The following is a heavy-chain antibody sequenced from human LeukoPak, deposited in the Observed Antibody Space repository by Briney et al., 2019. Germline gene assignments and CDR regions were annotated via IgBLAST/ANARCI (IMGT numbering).Heavy chain of an antibody. D-gene: IGHD3-22*01. Sequence: ASVMVSCKASGYTFTIYGISWVRQAPGQRLEWMGWISAYNGNTNYAQKLQGRVTMTTDTSTSTAYMELRSLRSDDTAVYYCARGLYYYDSSGYYFGYWGQGTLVTVSS. CDR1: GYTFTIYG. CDR2: ISAYNGNT. CDR3: ARGLYYYDSSGYYFGY. V-gene: IGHV1-18*01. J-gene: IGHJ4*02.